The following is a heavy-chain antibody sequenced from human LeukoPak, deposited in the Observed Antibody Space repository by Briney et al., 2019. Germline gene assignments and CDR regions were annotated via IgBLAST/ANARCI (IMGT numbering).Heavy chain of an antibody. CDR2: ISSSGGST. D-gene: IGHD3-22*01. Sequence: GGSLRLSCAASGFTFSSYAMSWVRQAPGKGLEWVSSISSSGGSTYYADSVKGRFTISRDNSKNTLYLQMNSLRAEDTAVYYCAKVAEGGGDSSGYYYPFDYWGQGTLVTVSS. J-gene: IGHJ4*02. CDR3: AKVAEGGGDSSGYYYPFDY. V-gene: IGHV3-23*01. CDR1: GFTFSSYA.